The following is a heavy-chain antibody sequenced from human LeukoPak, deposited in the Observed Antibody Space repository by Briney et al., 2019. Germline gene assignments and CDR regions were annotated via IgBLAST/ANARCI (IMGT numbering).Heavy chain of an antibody. CDR2: ISGSNSYI. CDR3: ARGSRFGVVGRDAFDI. Sequence: GGSLRLSCAASGFTFSSYSMNWVRQAPGKGLEWVSSISGSNSYIYYADSMKGRFTISRDNAKNSLYLQMNSLRAEDTAVYYCARGSRFGVVGRDAFDIWGQGTMVTVSS. CDR1: GFTFSSYS. V-gene: IGHV3-21*01. D-gene: IGHD3-3*01. J-gene: IGHJ3*02.